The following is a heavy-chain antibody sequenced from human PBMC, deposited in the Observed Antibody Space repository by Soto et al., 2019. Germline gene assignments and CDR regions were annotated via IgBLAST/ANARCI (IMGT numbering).Heavy chain of an antibody. CDR3: VRRSTVSYFAVAV. CDR1: GFSIGSQE. J-gene: IGHJ6*02. Sequence: PGGSLRLSCAGSGFSIGSQEMHWVRQAPGKGLEWVTFTSYDGSINYYADSGKGRFPMSRDNSKNLLYLQINSLRTEDTAVYYCVRRSTVSYFAVAVGGQGTTVTVSS. D-gene: IGHD4-17*01. CDR2: TSYDGSIN. V-gene: IGHV3-30*04.